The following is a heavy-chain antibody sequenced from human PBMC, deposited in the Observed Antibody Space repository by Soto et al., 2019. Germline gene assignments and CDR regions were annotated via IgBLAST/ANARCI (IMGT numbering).Heavy chain of an antibody. CDR3: ARWADLVRTSPFIGPFDF. CDR2: IIPIFGTA. V-gene: IGHV1-69*13. D-gene: IGHD5-12*01. Sequence: GASVKVSCKASGGSFSKYSINWVRKAPGQGLEWMGGIIPIFGTADYAQKFQGRLTITADESTTTAYMELNSLRSEDTAVYYCARWADLVRTSPFIGPFDFWGQGTLVTVSS. CDR1: GGSFSKYS. J-gene: IGHJ4*02.